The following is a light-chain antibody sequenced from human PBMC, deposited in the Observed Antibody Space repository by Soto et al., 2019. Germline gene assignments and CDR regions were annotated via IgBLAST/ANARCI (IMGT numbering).Light chain of an antibody. J-gene: IGKJ2*01. CDR3: HHFGISPYT. CDR2: VAS. V-gene: IGKV3-20*01. CDR1: QSVSSAY. Sequence: EIVLTQSPGTLSLSPGERATLSCRASQSVSSAYILWFQQKPGQAPRLLIYVASYRAAGIPDTFGGSGSGTDITLTISRLAPEDFAVYYCHHFGISPYTFGQGTKLEIK.